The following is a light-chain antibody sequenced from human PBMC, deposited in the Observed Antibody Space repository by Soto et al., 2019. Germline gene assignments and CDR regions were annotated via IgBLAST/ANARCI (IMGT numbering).Light chain of an antibody. J-gene: IGLJ2*01. V-gene: IGLV2-14*01. CDR1: SSDVGGYSY. Sequence: QSALTQPASVSGSPGQSITISCTGTSSDVGGYSYVSWYQQHPGKAPKLIIYDVFSRPSGVSTRFSGSKSGNTASLTISGLQADDEADYYCSSYSSANTLGVFGGGTQLTVL. CDR2: DVF. CDR3: SSYSSANTLGV.